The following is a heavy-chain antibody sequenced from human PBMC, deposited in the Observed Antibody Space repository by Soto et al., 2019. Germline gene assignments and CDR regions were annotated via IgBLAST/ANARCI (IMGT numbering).Heavy chain of an antibody. D-gene: IGHD3-22*01. Sequence: LRLSCAASGFPFTKAWITWVRQAPGKGLEWVGRIRSKTSSETREYAAPVKGRFTISRDDSKNMLYLEMNSLKIEDTGVYYCTTDGFTGIVGIWGQGTMVTVSS. CDR3: TTDGFTGIVGI. CDR2: IRSKTSSETR. V-gene: IGHV3-15*01. CDR1: GFPFTKAW. J-gene: IGHJ3*02.